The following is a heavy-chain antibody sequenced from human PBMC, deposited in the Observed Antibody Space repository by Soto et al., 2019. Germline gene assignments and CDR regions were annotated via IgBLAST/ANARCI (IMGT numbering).Heavy chain of an antibody. J-gene: IGHJ4*02. Sequence: QVQMAESGGGVGQPGRSLRLSCAASGFTFSRYGMHWVRQAPGKGLEWVAVISSDGSVKFYADPVKGRFTISRDNSKSTLYLQMDSLRVEDTAAYYCTGEVASGYWGQGTLVTVSS. V-gene: IGHV3-30*03. CDR1: GFTFSRYG. CDR3: TGEVASGY. CDR2: ISSDGSVK. D-gene: IGHD2-8*02.